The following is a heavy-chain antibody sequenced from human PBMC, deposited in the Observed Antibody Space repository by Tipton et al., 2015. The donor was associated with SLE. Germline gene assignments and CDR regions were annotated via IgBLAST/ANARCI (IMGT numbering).Heavy chain of an antibody. CDR2: ISSNGGST. J-gene: IGHJ3*02. V-gene: IGHV3-64*02. CDR1: GFTFSSYA. Sequence: SLRLSCAASGFTFSSYAMHWVRQAPGKGLAYVSAISSNGGSTYYADSVKGRVTISRDNSKNTLYLQMGSLRAEDMAVYYCARGDCTGGVCYAAFDIWGQGTMVTVSS. D-gene: IGHD2-8*02. CDR3: ARGDCTGGVCYAAFDI.